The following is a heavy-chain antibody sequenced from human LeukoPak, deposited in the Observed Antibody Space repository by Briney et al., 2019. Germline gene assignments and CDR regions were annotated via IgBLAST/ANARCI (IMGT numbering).Heavy chain of an antibody. CDR1: GGSISSSSYY. D-gene: IGHD2-2*01. V-gene: IGHV4-39*01. CDR3: ARHDIVVVPAAPGIDAFDI. Sequence: SETLSLTCIVSGGSISSSSYYWGWIRQPPGKGLEWIGSIYHSGSTYYNPSLKSRVTISVDTSKNQFSLKLSSVTAADTAVYYCARHDIVVVPAAPGIDAFDIWGQGTMVTVSS. J-gene: IGHJ3*02. CDR2: IYHSGST.